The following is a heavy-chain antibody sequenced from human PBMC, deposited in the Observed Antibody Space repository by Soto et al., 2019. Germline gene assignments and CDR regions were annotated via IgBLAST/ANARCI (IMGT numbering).Heavy chain of an antibody. Sequence: SETLSLTXTVSGGSISSYYWSWIRQPPGKGLEWIGYIYYSGSTNYNPSLKSRVTISVDTSKNQFSLKLSSVTAADTAVYYCARDRSSGWYEGADAFDIWGQGTMVTVSS. D-gene: IGHD6-19*01. V-gene: IGHV4-59*01. CDR1: GGSISSYY. J-gene: IGHJ3*02. CDR3: ARDRSSGWYEGADAFDI. CDR2: IYYSGST.